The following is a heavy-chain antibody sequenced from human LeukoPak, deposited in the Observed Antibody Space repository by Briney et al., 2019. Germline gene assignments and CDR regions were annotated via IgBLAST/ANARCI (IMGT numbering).Heavy chain of an antibody. CDR1: GGSISSSNW. CDR2: IYHSGTT. D-gene: IGHD6-19*01. V-gene: IGHV4-4*02. CDR3: ARVLYXXGWPQYNWFDP. Sequence: SGTLSLTCAVSGGSISSSNWWSWVRQPPGKGLEWIGEIYHSGTTNYNPSLKSRVTISLDKSKNQFSLKLSSVTAADTAVYYCARVLYXXGWPQYNWFDPWGQGTLVTVSS. J-gene: IGHJ5*02.